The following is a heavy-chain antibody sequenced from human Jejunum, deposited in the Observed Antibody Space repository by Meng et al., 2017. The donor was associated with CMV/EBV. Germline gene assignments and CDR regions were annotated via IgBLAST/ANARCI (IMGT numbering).Heavy chain of an antibody. CDR1: GYNFTNYG. Sequence: QAQRVQSGGEEKKPGASVEVSCKASGYNFTNYGITWVRQAAGQGLEWMGWINAYNGDTNYAQTLQGRVTMTTDTSTSTAYMELRSLRSDDTAVYYCARVRRNEPLFDYWGQGTLVTVSS. CDR2: INAYNGDT. V-gene: IGHV1-18*01. D-gene: IGHD1-14*01. J-gene: IGHJ4*02. CDR3: ARVRRNEPLFDY.